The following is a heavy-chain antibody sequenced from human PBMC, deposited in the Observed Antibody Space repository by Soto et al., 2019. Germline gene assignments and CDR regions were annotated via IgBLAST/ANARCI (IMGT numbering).Heavy chain of an antibody. CDR1: GDTFNGYY. J-gene: IGHJ3*02. CDR3: ARDDAFDM. CDR2: INPNGGGT. V-gene: IGHV1-2*02. Sequence: ASVKFSCKASGDTFNGYYLHWVRQAHGQGLEWMGWINPNGGGTNYAQKFQGRVSMTRDTSISTAFMDLSRLISDDTAIYYCARDDAFDMWGQGTLVTVS.